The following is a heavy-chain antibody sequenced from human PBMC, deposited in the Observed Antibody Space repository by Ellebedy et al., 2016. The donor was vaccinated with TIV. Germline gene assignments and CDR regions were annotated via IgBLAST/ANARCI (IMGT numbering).Heavy chain of an antibody. CDR1: GYTFTGCF. Sequence: AASVKVSCRASGYTFTGCFMNWVRQAPGQRLEWRGWIKPDSGGTNSAQKFQGRVTMTRDTSNSTAYMDLSRLRSDDTAVYYCARGGQQLVMSWFDPWGQGTLVTVSS. CDR3: ARGGQQLVMSWFDP. V-gene: IGHV1-2*02. J-gene: IGHJ5*02. D-gene: IGHD6-13*01. CDR2: IKPDSGGT.